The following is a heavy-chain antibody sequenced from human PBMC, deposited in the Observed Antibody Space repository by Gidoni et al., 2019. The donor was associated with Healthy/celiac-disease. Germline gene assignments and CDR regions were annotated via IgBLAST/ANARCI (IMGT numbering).Heavy chain of an antibody. CDR3: ARGITFGGVIVIGDDAFDI. D-gene: IGHD3-16*02. V-gene: IGHV1-69*01. J-gene: IGHJ3*02. CDR2: GTA. Sequence: GTANYAQKFQGRVTITADESTSTAYRELSSLRSEDTAVYYCARGITFGGVIVIGDDAFDIWGQGTMVTVSS.